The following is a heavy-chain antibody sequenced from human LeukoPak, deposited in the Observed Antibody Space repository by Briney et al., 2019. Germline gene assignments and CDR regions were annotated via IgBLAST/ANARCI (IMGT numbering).Heavy chain of an antibody. V-gene: IGHV4-61*02. D-gene: IGHD6-19*01. J-gene: IGHJ5*02. CDR1: GDSISNAHYY. CDR3: AKGAGPPWFDP. Sequence: PSETLSLTCSVSGDSISNAHYYWSWIRQPAGKGLEWIGRISTSGSTNYNPSLKSRVTISRDPSKNQFSLNLNSVTAADTAVYYCAKGAGPPWFDPWGQGTLVTVSS. CDR2: ISTSGST.